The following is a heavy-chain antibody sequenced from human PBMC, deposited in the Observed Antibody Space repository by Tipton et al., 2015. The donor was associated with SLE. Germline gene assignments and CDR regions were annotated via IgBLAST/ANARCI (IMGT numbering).Heavy chain of an antibody. CDR1: GGSFSGYY. Sequence: TLSLTCAVYGGSFSGYYWSWIRQPPGKGLEWIGYIYYSGSTNYNPSLKSRVTISVDTSKNQFSLKLSSVTAADTAVYYCARAPSQYYDFGYWGQGTLVTVSS. D-gene: IGHD3-3*01. CDR3: ARAPSQYYDFGY. CDR2: IYYSGST. J-gene: IGHJ4*02. V-gene: IGHV4-59*01.